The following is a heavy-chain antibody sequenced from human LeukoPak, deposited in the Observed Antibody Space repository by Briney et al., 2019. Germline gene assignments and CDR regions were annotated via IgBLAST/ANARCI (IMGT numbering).Heavy chain of an antibody. CDR2: IYYSGST. J-gene: IGHJ6*03. Sequence: SETLSLTCTVSGCSISSYYWSWIRQPPGKGLEWMGYIYYSGSTKYNPSLKSRVTISVDTSKNQFSLKLSSVTAADTAVYYCAREGKDIVVVPAAMRYYYYMDVWGKGTTVTISS. V-gene: IGHV4-59*01. CDR3: AREGKDIVVVPAAMRYYYYMDV. D-gene: IGHD2-2*01. CDR1: GCSISSYY.